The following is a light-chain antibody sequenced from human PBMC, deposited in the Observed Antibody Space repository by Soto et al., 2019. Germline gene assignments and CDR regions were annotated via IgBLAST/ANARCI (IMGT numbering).Light chain of an antibody. CDR1: QGIANS. J-gene: IGKJ4*01. Sequence: DIQMTQSPSSLSASVGDRVTITCRASQGIANSLAWYQQKPGKVPKLLIYTSSTLQSGVPSRFSGSVSGTDFTLTISSLQPEDVATYYCQKHDNAPRTFGGGTRWIS. V-gene: IGKV1-27*01. CDR3: QKHDNAPRT. CDR2: TSS.